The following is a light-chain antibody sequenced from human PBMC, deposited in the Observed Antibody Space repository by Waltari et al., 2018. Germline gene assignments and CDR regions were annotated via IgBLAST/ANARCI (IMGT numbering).Light chain of an antibody. CDR3: QKYGTLPAT. CDR2: DAS. CDR1: QSVSRT. V-gene: IGKV3-20*01. Sequence: EIVLTQSPGTLSLSPGERATLSCRASQSVSRTLAWYQQKLGQAPRLLIYDASIRATGIPDRFSGSGSGTDFSLTISRLEPEDFAVYYCQKYGTLPATFGQGTKVEIK. J-gene: IGKJ1*01.